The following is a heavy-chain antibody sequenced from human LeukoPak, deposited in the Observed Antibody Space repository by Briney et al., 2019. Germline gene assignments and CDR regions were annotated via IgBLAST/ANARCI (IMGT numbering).Heavy chain of an antibody. CDR3: ARRYSGYYDY. CDR2: IIPIFGTA. J-gene: IGHJ4*02. V-gene: IGHV1-69*13. Sequence: ASVKVSCKASGGTFSSYAISWVRQAPGQGLGWMGGIIPIFGTANYAQKFQGRVTITADESTSTAYMELSSLRSEDTAVYYCARRYSGYYDYWGQGTLVTVSS. CDR1: GGTFSSYA. D-gene: IGHD5-12*01.